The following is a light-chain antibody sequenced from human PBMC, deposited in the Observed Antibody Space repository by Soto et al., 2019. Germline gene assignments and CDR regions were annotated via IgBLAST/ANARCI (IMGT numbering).Light chain of an antibody. CDR3: ATWDGSLNGVV. V-gene: IGLV1-44*01. Sequence: QLVLTQPPSVSGTPGQRVTISCSGSNSNIGSNRVKWYRQFPGMAPRSLIYANDQRPSGVPDRFSGSKSGTSASLAISGLQSEDEADYYCATWDGSLNGVVFGGGTKVTVL. CDR2: AND. J-gene: IGLJ3*02. CDR1: NSNIGSNR.